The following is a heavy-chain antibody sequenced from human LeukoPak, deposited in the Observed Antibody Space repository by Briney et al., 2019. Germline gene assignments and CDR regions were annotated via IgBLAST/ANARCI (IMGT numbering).Heavy chain of an antibody. Sequence: PGGSLRLSCAASGFTFSSYWMHWVRQAPGKGLVWVSRINSDASSTSYADSVKGRFTISRDNAKNTLYLQMNSLRAEDTAVYYCAKAKGRETSYYDILTGYYNQGYYYYYGMDVWGQGTTVTVSS. CDR1: GFTFSSYW. V-gene: IGHV3-74*01. CDR3: AKAKGRETSYYDILTGYYNQGYYYYYGMDV. D-gene: IGHD3-9*01. J-gene: IGHJ6*02. CDR2: INSDASST.